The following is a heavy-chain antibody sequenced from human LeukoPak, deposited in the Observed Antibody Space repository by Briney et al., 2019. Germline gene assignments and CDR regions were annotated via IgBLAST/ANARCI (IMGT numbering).Heavy chain of an antibody. CDR3: ARVFITMVRGAPWGWFDP. Sequence: SETLSLTCTVSGGSISSYYWSWIRQPPGKGLEWIGEINHSGSTNYNPSLKSRVTISVDTSKNQFSLKLSSVTAADTAVYYCARVFITMVRGAPWGWFDPWGQGTLVTVSS. D-gene: IGHD3-10*01. CDR2: INHSGST. J-gene: IGHJ5*02. CDR1: GGSISSYY. V-gene: IGHV4-34*01.